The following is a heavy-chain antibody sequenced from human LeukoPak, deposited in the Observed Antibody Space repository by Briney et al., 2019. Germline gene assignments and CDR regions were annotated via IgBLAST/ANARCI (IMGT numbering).Heavy chain of an antibody. V-gene: IGHV3-23*01. CDR3: AKPLYTGSPYSDY. J-gene: IGHJ4*02. D-gene: IGHD6-13*01. Sequence: GGSLRLSCAASGFTFSSYAMSWVRQAPGKGLEWVSNISGSGGSTYYADPVKGRFTISRDTSKNTLYLQMNSLRAEDTAVYYCAKPLYTGSPYSDYWGQGTLVTVSS. CDR2: ISGSGGST. CDR1: GFTFSSYA.